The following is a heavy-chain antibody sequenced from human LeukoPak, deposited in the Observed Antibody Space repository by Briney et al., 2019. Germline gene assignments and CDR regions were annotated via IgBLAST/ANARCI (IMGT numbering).Heavy chain of an antibody. CDR1: GFTFTSSA. D-gene: IGHD2-21*01. Sequence: ASVKVSCKASGFTFTSSAMQWVRQARGQRLEWIGWIVVGSGNTNYAQKFQERVTITRDMSTSTAYMELSSLRSEDTAVYYCAAVGEALDAFDIWGQGTMVTVSS. J-gene: IGHJ3*02. V-gene: IGHV1-58*02. CDR3: AAVGEALDAFDI. CDR2: IVVGSGNT.